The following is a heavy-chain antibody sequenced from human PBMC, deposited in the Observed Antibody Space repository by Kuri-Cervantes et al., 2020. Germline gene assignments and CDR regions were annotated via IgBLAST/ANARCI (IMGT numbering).Heavy chain of an antibody. CDR3: ARRHCRSYYFDY. D-gene: IGHD2-21*01. V-gene: IGHV5-51*01. Sequence: KVSCKGSGYNFTYYCIGWVRQMPGKGLEWMGIIYPGDSDTRYSPSFQGQVTISADKSISTAYLQWSSLKASDTAMYYCARRHCRSYYFDYWGQGTLVTVSS. CDR1: GYNFTYYC. CDR2: IYPGDSDT. J-gene: IGHJ4*02.